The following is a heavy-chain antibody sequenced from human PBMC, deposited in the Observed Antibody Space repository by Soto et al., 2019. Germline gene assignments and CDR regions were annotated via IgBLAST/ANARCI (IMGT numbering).Heavy chain of an antibody. J-gene: IGHJ4*02. D-gene: IGHD3-16*01. CDR2: ISATGGGT. CDR1: GFKFGNYA. V-gene: IGHV3-23*01. Sequence: PGGSLRLSCAASGFKFGNYAMSWVRQAPGKGLEWVPLISATGGGTYYADSVKGRFTISRDNSHNTLYLQVHSLTAEDTAVYYCAKDRRAGGNSAFYFDFWGQGAQVTVSS. CDR3: AKDRRAGGNSAFYFDF.